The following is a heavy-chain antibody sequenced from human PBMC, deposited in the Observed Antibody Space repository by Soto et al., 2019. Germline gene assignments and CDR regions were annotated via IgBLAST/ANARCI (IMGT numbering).Heavy chain of an antibody. Sequence: SLRLSCATSGFTFNTFALHWVRRAPGKGLEWVAIIWSDGSGRQHADSVKGRFTISRDNSKNMLSLQMNGLRAEDTAIYYCVRGSYVSDGVRHTLGLLGSWGQG. V-gene: IGHV3-33*01. CDR3: VRGSYVSDGVRHTLGLLGS. CDR2: IWSDGSGR. CDR1: GFTFNTFA. J-gene: IGHJ5*02. D-gene: IGHD2-8*02.